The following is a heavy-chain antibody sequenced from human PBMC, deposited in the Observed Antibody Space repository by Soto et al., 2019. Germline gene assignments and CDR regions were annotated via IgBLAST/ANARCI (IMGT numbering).Heavy chain of an antibody. CDR1: GFTFNDYA. V-gene: IGHV3-9*01. D-gene: IGHD3-10*01. J-gene: IGHJ6*02. Sequence: GGSLRLSCAASGFTFNDYAMHWVRQAPGKGLEWVSGISWNSGNIGYADSVKGRFTISRDNAKSSLYLQMNSLRAEDTALYYCAKDINMGGVDVWGQGTTVTVSS. CDR2: ISWNSGNI. CDR3: AKDINMGGVDV.